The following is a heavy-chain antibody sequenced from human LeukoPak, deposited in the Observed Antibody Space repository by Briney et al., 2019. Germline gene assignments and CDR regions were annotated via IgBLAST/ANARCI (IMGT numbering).Heavy chain of an antibody. CDR3: ARGAYGSGSYYSNWFDP. CDR1: GYTFTGYY. D-gene: IGHD3-10*01. V-gene: IGHV1-2*06. CDR2: INPNSGGT. J-gene: IGHJ5*02. Sequence: ASVKVSCKASGYTFTGYYMHWVRQAPGQGLEWMGRINPNSGGTNYAQKFQGRVTMTRDTSISTAYMELSRLRSDDTAVYYCARGAYGSGSYYSNWFDPWGQGTLATVSS.